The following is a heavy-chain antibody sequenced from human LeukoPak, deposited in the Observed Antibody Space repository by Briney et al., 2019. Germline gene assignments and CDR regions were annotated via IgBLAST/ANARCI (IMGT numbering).Heavy chain of an antibody. CDR3: ARQEYCSGGSCYTWFDP. D-gene: IGHD2-15*01. V-gene: IGHV5-51*01. CDR2: IYPGDSDT. Sequence: GESLKISCKGSGYNFAMYWIAWVRQMPGKGLEWMGVIYPGDSDTRYSLSLQGQVTISADKSISTAYLEWSSLKASDTAMYYCARQEYCSGGSCYTWFDPWGQGTLVTVSS. CDR1: GYNFAMYW. J-gene: IGHJ5*02.